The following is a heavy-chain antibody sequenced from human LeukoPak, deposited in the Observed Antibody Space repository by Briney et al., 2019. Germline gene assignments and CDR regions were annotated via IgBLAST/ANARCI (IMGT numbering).Heavy chain of an antibody. Sequence: GGSLRLSCVSSGFSFSNYAMSWVRQAPGKGLEWVSSISGSGGSTHYADSVKGRFTISRDKTKNTLYLQMNSLRAEDTAVYYCAKSAYYDASGYYREYYFDYWGQGTLVTVSS. J-gene: IGHJ4*02. CDR1: GFSFSNYA. CDR2: ISGSGGST. D-gene: IGHD3-22*01. V-gene: IGHV3-23*01. CDR3: AKSAYYDASGYYREYYFDY.